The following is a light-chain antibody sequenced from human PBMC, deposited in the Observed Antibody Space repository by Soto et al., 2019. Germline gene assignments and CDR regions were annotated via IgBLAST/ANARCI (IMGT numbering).Light chain of an antibody. Sequence: ELVMTQSPATLSVSPGERATLSCRASQSVSSNLAWYQQKPGQAPRLLIYGASTRATGIPARLSGSGSGTEFTLTISSLQYEDFAVYYCQQYNNWPPWTFGQGTKVEIK. CDR3: QQYNNWPPWT. CDR1: QSVSSN. J-gene: IGKJ1*01. CDR2: GAS. V-gene: IGKV3-15*01.